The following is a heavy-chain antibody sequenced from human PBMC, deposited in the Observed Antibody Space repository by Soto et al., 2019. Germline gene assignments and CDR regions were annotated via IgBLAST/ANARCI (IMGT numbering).Heavy chain of an antibody. Sequence: PGESLKISCQASGYRFTNYWIGWVRQMPGKGLEWMGIIYPGDSDTRYSPSFRGQVTISVDKSVNTGFLQWRSLGASDSAMYYCARVGPHDEILNGPLDVWGQGTTVTVSS. CDR2: IYPGDSDT. D-gene: IGHD3-9*01. V-gene: IGHV5-51*01. CDR3: ARVGPHDEILNGPLDV. CDR1: GYRFTNYW. J-gene: IGHJ6*01.